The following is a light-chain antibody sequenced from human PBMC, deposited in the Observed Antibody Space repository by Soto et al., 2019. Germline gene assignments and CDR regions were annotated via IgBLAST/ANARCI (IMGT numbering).Light chain of an antibody. V-gene: IGLV2-8*01. CDR1: SSDVGGYNY. Sequence: QSALTQPPSASGSPGQSVTISCTGTSSDVGGYNYVSWYQQHPGKAPKLMIYEVTKRPSGVPDRFSGSKSGNTASLTVSGLQAEDEAVYYCSSFAGNNGLEFGGGTKLTVL. J-gene: IGLJ3*02. CDR3: SSFAGNNGLE. CDR2: EVT.